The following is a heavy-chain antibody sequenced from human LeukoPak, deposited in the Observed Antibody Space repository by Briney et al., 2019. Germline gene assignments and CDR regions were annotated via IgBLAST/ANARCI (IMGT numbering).Heavy chain of an antibody. V-gene: IGHV3-66*01. CDR1: AFTVSSDY. D-gene: IGHD3-16*02. CDR3: ARIVAGSQDY. Sequence: GGSLRLSCAAYAFTVSSDYMSWVRQAPGKGLEGVSVLYSGGSTYYADSVKGRFTISRDNSKNTLYLQMNSLRVGDTAVYYCARIVAGSQDYWGQGTLVTVSS. CDR2: LYSGGST. J-gene: IGHJ4*02.